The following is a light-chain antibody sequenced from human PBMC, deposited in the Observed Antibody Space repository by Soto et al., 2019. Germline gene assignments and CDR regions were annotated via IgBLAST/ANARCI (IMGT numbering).Light chain of an antibody. CDR2: EAS. V-gene: IGKV3-20*01. Sequence: IVLTQSPGILSLSPGERAALSCRAGQSVTTNFLAWYQQKPGQAPRLLIYEASTRDTGISHRFSGSGSGTDFNLNISILEPEDFAVYYCQHYGTSPRTFGQGTKLQIK. J-gene: IGKJ2*01. CDR1: QSVTTNF. CDR3: QHYGTSPRT.